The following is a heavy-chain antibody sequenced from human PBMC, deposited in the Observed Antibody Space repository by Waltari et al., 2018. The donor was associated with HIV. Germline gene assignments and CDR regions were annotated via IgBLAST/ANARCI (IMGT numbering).Heavy chain of an antibody. D-gene: IGHD3-10*01. V-gene: IGHV3-48*03. CDR1: GFTFSTYE. J-gene: IGHJ3*02. Sequence: EVQLVESGGGLVQPGGSLRLSCAASGFTFSTYEMNWVRQAPGKGLEWVSYISRSGSTIYYADSVKGRFTISRDNAKNSLSLQMNSLRAEDTAVYYCASDAYGSGSYYNPDAFDIWGQGTMVTVSS. CDR2: ISRSGSTI. CDR3: ASDAYGSGSYYNPDAFDI.